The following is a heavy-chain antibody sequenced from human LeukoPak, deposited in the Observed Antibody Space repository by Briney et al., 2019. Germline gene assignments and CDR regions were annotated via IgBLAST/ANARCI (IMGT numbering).Heavy chain of an antibody. V-gene: IGHV3-21*06. CDR2: ISSSSSYI. J-gene: IGHJ3*02. Sequence: KPGGSLRLSCEASGFTFSSYTMNWVRRAPGKGLEWVSSISSSSSYIHYADSMKGRFTISRDNAKNSLYLQMNSPRAEDTAVYYCARDHYYDSSGYTPAGDAFDIWGQGTMVTVSS. D-gene: IGHD3-22*01. CDR3: ARDHYYDSSGYTPAGDAFDI. CDR1: GFTFSSYT.